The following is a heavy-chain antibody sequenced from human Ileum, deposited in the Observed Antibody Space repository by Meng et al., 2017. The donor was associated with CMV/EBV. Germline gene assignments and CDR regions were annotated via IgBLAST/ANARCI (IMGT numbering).Heavy chain of an antibody. Sequence: GGSLRLSCAASGFTFDSYAIHWVRQAPGKGPEWVAVVSYHGTNKNYADSVKGRFTISRDNSKNTVYLQMNSLRGEDTAVYYCARDSTALPLYYFDYWGQGTLVTVSS. V-gene: IGHV3-30*04. J-gene: IGHJ4*02. CDR3: ARDSTALPLYYFDY. CDR2: VSYHGTNK. CDR1: GFTFDSYA.